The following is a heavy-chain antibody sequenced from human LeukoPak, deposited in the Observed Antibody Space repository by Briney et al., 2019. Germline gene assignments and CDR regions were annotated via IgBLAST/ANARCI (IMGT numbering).Heavy chain of an antibody. CDR1: GGSIRSYY. CDR2: IYYSGST. J-gene: IGHJ4*02. Sequence: SQTLSLTCTVSGGSIRSYYWGCIRHPPGNGLEWIGYIYYSGSTTHNPSLKSQVTMSVDTVKNKFSLKLSSVTAADTAVYFCARDKQPGDNWGQGILVTVSS. V-gene: IGHV4-59*01. D-gene: IGHD5-18*01. CDR3: ARDKQPGDN.